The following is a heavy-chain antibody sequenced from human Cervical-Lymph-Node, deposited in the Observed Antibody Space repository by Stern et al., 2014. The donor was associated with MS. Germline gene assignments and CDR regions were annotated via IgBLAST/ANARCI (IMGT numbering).Heavy chain of an antibody. CDR2: IYYSGST. Sequence: QLQLQESGPGLVKPSETLSLTCTVSGGSISSYYWSWIRQPPGKELEWIGYIYYSGSTNYNPSLKSRVTISVDTSKNQFALKLSSGAAADTAVYYCARAPRTVPRVSLGALDIWGQGTMVTVSS. J-gene: IGHJ3*02. CDR1: GGSISSYY. CDR3: ARAPRTVPRVSLGALDI. V-gene: IGHV4-59*01. D-gene: IGHD4-17*01.